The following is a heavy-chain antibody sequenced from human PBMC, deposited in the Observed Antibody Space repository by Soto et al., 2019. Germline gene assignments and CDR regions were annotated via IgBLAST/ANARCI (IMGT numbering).Heavy chain of an antibody. J-gene: IGHJ6*02. V-gene: IGHV4-59*12. Sequence: SETLSLTCTVSGGSISSYYWSWIRQPPGKGLEWIGYIYYSGSTNYNPSLKSRVTISVDTSKNQFSLKLSSVTAADTAVYYCARDSRSYCGADCYSGFIDYYYYGMDVWGQGTTVTVSS. D-gene: IGHD2-21*02. CDR3: ARDSRSYCGADCYSGFIDYYYYGMDV. CDR1: GGSISSYY. CDR2: IYYSGST.